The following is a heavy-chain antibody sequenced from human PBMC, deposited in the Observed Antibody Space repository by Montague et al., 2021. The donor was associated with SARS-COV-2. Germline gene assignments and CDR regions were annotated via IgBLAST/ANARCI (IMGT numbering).Heavy chain of an antibody. CDR1: GVAISYGD. J-gene: IGHJ6*02. D-gene: IGHD3-16*01. V-gene: IGHV4-4*09. Sequence: SETLSLTCTVSGVAISYGDWSWIRQPPGKGLEWIVTIFENGDTDHNPSLKSRVTVSEDTPQNQFSLGLSSVAAADTALYYCARYYERSWDVWGQGTTVTVSS. CDR3: ARYYERSWDV. CDR2: IFENGDT.